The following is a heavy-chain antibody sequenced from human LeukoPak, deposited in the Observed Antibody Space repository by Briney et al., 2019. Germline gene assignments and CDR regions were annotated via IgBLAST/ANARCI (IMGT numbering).Heavy chain of an antibody. CDR1: GFTFSSYA. CDR3: AKDPSSGWYGYFDY. Sequence: QAGGSLRLSCAASGFTFSSYAMSWVRQAPGKGLEWVSAISGSGGSTYYADSVKGRFTISRDNSKNTLYLQMNSLRAEDTAVYYCAKDPSSGWYGYFDYWGQGTLVTVSS. J-gene: IGHJ4*02. CDR2: ISGSGGST. V-gene: IGHV3-23*01. D-gene: IGHD6-19*01.